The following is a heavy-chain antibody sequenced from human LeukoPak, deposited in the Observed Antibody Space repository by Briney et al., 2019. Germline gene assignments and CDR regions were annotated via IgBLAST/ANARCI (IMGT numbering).Heavy chain of an antibody. CDR1: GYTFTSHG. J-gene: IGHJ5*02. CDR2: INPYNGYT. D-gene: IGHD2-2*01. Sequence: ASVKVSCKASGYTFTSHGINWVRQAPGQGLEWMGWINPYNGYTNVAQKLQGRVTMTTDTSTSTAYMELRSLRSDDTAVYYCARGGYCTGTNCRNWFDPWGQGTLVTVSS. CDR3: ARGGYCTGTNCRNWFDP. V-gene: IGHV1-18*01.